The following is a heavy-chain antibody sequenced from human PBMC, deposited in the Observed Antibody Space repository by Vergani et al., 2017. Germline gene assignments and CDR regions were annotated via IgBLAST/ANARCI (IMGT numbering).Heavy chain of an antibody. J-gene: IGHJ3*02. V-gene: IGHV4-59*01. CDR3: ACSISGYYGPGALDI. Sequence: QVQLQESGPGLVKPSETLSLTCTVSGGSISSYYWSWIRQPPGKGLEWIGYIYYSGSTNYNPSLKSRVTRSVDTSKNQFSLKLSSVTAADTAVYYCACSISGYYGPGALDIWGQGTMVTVSS. CDR2: IYYSGST. D-gene: IGHD3-3*01. CDR1: GGSISSYY.